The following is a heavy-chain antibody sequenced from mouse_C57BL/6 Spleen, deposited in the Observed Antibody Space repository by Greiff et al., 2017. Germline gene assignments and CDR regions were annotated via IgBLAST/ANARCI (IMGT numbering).Heavy chain of an antibody. V-gene: IGHV1-62-3*01. CDR2: IDPNSGGT. D-gene: IGHD1-1*01. CDR1: GYTFTSYW. Sequence: QVQLKESGAELVKPGASVKLSCKASGYTFTSYWMHWVKQRPGRGLEWIGRIDPNSGGTKYNEKFKSKATLTVDKPSSTAYMQLSSLTSEDSAVYFCARRDYYGSSPYYFDYWGQGTTLTVSS. J-gene: IGHJ2*01. CDR3: ARRDYYGSSPYYFDY.